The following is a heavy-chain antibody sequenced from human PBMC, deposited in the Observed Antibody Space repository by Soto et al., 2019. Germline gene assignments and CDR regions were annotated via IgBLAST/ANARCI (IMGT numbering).Heavy chain of an antibody. CDR2: IYYTGST. D-gene: IGHD3-10*01. CDR1: GYSISSSNW. CDR3: ARIKPGAGYYYAMDV. V-gene: IGHV4-28*01. J-gene: IGHJ6*02. Sequence: QVQLQESGPGLVKPSDTLSLTCAVSGYSISSSNWWGWIRQPPGKGLEWIGYIYYTGSTHYNPSPKSRVTMAVDTSKNQFSLTLSSVTAVDTAVYYCARIKPGAGYYYAMDVWGQGTTVTVSS.